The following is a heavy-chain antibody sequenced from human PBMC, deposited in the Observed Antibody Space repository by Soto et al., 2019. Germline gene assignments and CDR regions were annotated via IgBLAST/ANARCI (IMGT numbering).Heavy chain of an antibody. D-gene: IGHD5-18*01. V-gene: IGHV3-23*01. CDR2: ISGSGGST. CDR3: AKDGDVYTAMVRIFDY. Sequence: EVQLLESGGGLVQPGGSLRLSCAASGFTFSSYAMSWVRQAPGKGLEWVSAISGSGGSTYYADSVKGRFTISRDNSKNTLYLQMNSLRAEDTAVYYCAKDGDVYTAMVRIFDYWGQGTLVTVSS. CDR1: GFTFSSYA. J-gene: IGHJ4*02.